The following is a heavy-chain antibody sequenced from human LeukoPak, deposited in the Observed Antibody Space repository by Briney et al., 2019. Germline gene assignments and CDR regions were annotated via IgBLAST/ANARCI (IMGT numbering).Heavy chain of an antibody. J-gene: IGHJ6*03. CDR1: GGTFSSYA. CDR3: ARGDYGSGSHYSPNSYHMDV. CDR2: IIPIFGTA. Sequence: ASVKVSCKASGGTFSSYAISWVRQAPGQGLEWMGGIIPIFGTANYAQKFQGRVTITADKSTSTAHMELSRLRSDDTAVYYCARGDYGSGSHYSPNSYHMDVWGKGTTVTVSS. D-gene: IGHD3-10*01. V-gene: IGHV1-69*06.